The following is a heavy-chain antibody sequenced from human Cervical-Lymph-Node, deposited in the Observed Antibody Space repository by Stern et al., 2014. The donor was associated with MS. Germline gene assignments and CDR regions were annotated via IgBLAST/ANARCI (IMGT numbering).Heavy chain of an antibody. CDR2: YDPQLGEA. J-gene: IGHJ6*02. Sequence: QVQLLQPGAEVKKPGASVKVSCKVSGYTLTEMSMHWVRQAPGKGLEWMGGYDPQLGEAVYAQKLQGRVTMAEDRSTDTASMELTSLRSDDTAVYYCATHRGRVTYYYGLDVWGQGTTVTVSS. D-gene: IGHD2-21*02. CDR3: ATHRGRVTYYYGLDV. CDR1: GYTLTEMS. V-gene: IGHV1-24*01.